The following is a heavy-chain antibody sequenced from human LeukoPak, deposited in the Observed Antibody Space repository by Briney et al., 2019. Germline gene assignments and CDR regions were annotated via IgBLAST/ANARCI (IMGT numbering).Heavy chain of an antibody. Sequence: GASVKVSCRASGYTFTGYYVHWVRQAPGQGLEWMGWINPNSGGTNYAQKFQGRVTMTRDTSISTAYMELSRLRSDDTAVYYCARDLQLWYSGSGYYSYYYYYMDVWGKGTTVTISS. CDR1: GYTFTGYY. CDR2: INPNSGGT. J-gene: IGHJ6*03. CDR3: ARDLQLWYSGSGYYSYYYYYMDV. V-gene: IGHV1-2*02. D-gene: IGHD3-22*01.